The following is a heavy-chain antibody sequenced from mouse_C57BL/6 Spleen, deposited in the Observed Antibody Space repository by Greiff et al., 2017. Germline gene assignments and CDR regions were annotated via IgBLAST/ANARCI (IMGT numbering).Heavy chain of an antibody. CDR1: GFNIKDDY. V-gene: IGHV14-4*01. CDR3: TTPPCGSSYEFAY. D-gene: IGHD1-1*01. Sequence: EVQLQQSGAELVRPGASVKLSCTASGFNIKDDYMHWVKQRPEQGLEWIGWIDPENGDTEYASKFQGKATITADTSSNTAYLQLSSLTSEDTAVYYCTTPPCGSSYEFAYWGQGTLVTVSA. J-gene: IGHJ3*01. CDR2: IDPENGDT.